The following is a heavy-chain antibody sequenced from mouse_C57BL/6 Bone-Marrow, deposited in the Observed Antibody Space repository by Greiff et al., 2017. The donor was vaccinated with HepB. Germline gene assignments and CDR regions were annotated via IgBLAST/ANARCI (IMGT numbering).Heavy chain of an antibody. Sequence: VQLQQPGAELVKPGASVKVTCKASGYTFTSYWMHWVKQRPGQGLEWIGRIHPSDSDTNYNQKFKGKATLTVDKSSSTAYMQLSSLTSEDSAVYYCAIWRQLRLRPLDYWGQGTTLTVSS. J-gene: IGHJ2*01. CDR2: IHPSDSDT. CDR1: GYTFTSYW. V-gene: IGHV1-74*01. CDR3: AIWRQLRLRPLDY. D-gene: IGHD3-2*02.